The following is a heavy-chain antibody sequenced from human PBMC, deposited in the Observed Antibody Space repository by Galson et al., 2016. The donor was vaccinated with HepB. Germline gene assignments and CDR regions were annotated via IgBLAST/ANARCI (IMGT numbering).Heavy chain of an antibody. J-gene: IGHJ6*02. D-gene: IGHD2-21*01. V-gene: IGHV1-18*04. CDR1: GYTFTTNG. CDR3: ARDVWHGMDV. Sequence: QSGAEVKKPGASVKVSCKASGYTFTTNGISWVRQAPAQGLEWLGWISANSGNTNYKQQLQGRVTMTNDTSTSTAYMELRSLTSDDTAVYYCARDVWHGMDVWGQGTTVTVSS. CDR2: ISANSGNT.